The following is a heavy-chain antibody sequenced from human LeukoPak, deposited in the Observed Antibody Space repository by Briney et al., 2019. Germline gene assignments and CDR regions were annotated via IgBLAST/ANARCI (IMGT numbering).Heavy chain of an antibody. CDR1: GFTVSTNY. CDR3: ARDRANSYGYSYYFEN. Sequence: PGGSLRLSCAASGFTVSTNYMSWVRQAPGKGLEWVSVIYSGGATFYADSVKGRSTISRDNSRNTLYLQMNSLRAEDTAVYYCARDRANSYGYSYYFENWGQGTLVTVSS. CDR2: IYSGGAT. D-gene: IGHD5-18*01. V-gene: IGHV3-53*01. J-gene: IGHJ4*02.